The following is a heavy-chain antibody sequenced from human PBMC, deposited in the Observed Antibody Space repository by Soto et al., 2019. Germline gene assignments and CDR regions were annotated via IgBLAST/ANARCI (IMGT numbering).Heavy chain of an antibody. Sequence: PGESLKIYCKGSGYSFTSYWISWVRQIPGKGLEWMGRIDPSDSYTNYSPSFQGHVTISADKSISTSYLQWSSLKASDTAMYYCARLPSLMGIAAAGVDYWGKGTLVTVSS. CDR3: ARLPSLMGIAAAGVDY. D-gene: IGHD6-13*01. CDR2: IDPSDSYT. V-gene: IGHV5-10-1*01. J-gene: IGHJ4*02. CDR1: GYSFTSYW.